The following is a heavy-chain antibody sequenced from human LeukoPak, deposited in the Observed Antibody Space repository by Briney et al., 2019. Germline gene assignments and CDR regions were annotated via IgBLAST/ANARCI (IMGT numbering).Heavy chain of an antibody. J-gene: IGHJ5*02. CDR1: GGSISSYY. CDR3: ARDRSYIWLDP. Sequence: SETLSLTCTVSGGSISSYYWSWVRQPPGKGLEWIGYFYYSGSTNYNPSLKSRVTISVDTSKNQFSLKLSSVTAADTAVYYCARDRSYIWLDPWGQGTLVTVSS. D-gene: IGHD1-26*01. CDR2: FYYSGST. V-gene: IGHV4-59*01.